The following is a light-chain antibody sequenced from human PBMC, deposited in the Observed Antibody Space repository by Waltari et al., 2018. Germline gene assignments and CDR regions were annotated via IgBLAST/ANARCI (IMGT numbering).Light chain of an antibody. Sequence: QSALTQPRSVSGSPGQSVPISCTGTSSDVGGLYYVSWYQQHPGKAPKLMLYDVTKRPSGVPGRFSGSKSGNTASLTISGLQAEDEADYYCCSYADSYTAVFGGGTTLTVL. CDR2: DVT. V-gene: IGLV2-11*01. CDR1: SSDVGGLYY. CDR3: CSYADSYTAV. J-gene: IGLJ3*02.